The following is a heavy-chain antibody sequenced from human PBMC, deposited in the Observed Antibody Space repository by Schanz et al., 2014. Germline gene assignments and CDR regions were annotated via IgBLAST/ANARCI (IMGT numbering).Heavy chain of an antibody. CDR2: INQSGDT. V-gene: IGHV4-34*01. D-gene: IGHD2-2*01. J-gene: IGHJ4*02. Sequence: QVQLQQWGAGLLKPSETLSLTCAVSGGSFSGYYWSWIRQPPDTGLEWIGEINQSGDTNYNPSLKSRVPISVETPNTQFSLKQRSVTAADTAVYYCARLYCSTPGCYVSPNGFAKDYWGQGTLVTVSS. CDR3: ARLYCSTPGCYVSPNGFAKDY. CDR1: GGSFSGYY.